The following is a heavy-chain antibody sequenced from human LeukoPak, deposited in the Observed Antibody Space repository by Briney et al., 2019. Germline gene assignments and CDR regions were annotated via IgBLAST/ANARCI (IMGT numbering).Heavy chain of an antibody. Sequence: ASVKVSCKASGGTFSSYAISWVRQAPGQGLEWMGGIIPIFGTANYAQKFQGRVTITADESTSTAYMELSSLRSEDTAVYYCARQGLGLERRPLYYYYGMDVWGQGTTVIVSS. D-gene: IGHD1-1*01. V-gene: IGHV1-69*13. CDR3: ARQGLGLERRPLYYYYGMDV. CDR1: GGTFSSYA. CDR2: IIPIFGTA. J-gene: IGHJ6*02.